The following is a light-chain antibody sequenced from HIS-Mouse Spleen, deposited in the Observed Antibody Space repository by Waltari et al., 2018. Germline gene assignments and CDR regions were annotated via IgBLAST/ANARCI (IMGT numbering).Light chain of an antibody. CDR3: AAWDDSLSGPV. Sequence: QSVLTQPPSASGTPGQRVTISCSGSSSNIGSNYVYWYQQLPGTAPKLLIYRKKQRPSGVPYRFAGSKSGTSASLAISGLRSEDEADYYCAAWDDSLSGPVFGGGTKLTVL. CDR1: SSNIGSNY. J-gene: IGLJ3*02. V-gene: IGLV1-47*01. CDR2: RKK.